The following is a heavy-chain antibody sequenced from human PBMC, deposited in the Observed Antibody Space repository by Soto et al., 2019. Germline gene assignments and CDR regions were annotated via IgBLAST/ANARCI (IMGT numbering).Heavy chain of an antibody. Sequence: GGSLRLSCAASGFTFSSYSMNWVRQAPGKGLEWVSSISSSSSYIYYADSVKGRFTISRDNAKNSLYLQMNSLRAEDTAVYYCARDIVVVIALGAFDIWGQGTMVTVSS. J-gene: IGHJ3*02. V-gene: IGHV3-21*01. D-gene: IGHD2-21*01. CDR3: ARDIVVVIALGAFDI. CDR1: GFTFSSYS. CDR2: ISSSSSYI.